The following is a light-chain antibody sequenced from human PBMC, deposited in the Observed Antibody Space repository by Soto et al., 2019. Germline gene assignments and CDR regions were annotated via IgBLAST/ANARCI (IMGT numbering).Light chain of an antibody. CDR3: YSYAGENLYV. CDR2: EGT. Sequence: QSALPQPASVSASPGQSITIPCTGTSSDVGSYNLVSWFQQHPGKVPKLLIYEGTKRPSGLSDRFSGSKSGTTASLTISGLQAEDEAHYYCYSYAGENLYVFGTGTKSPS. V-gene: IGLV2-23*01. J-gene: IGLJ1*01. CDR1: SSDVGSYNL.